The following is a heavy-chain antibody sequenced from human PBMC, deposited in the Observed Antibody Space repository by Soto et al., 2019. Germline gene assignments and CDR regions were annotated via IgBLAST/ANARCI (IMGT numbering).Heavy chain of an antibody. V-gene: IGHV4-59*01. J-gene: IGHJ5*02. CDR2: IYYSGST. D-gene: IGHD3-3*01. CDR3: ARDGYYDFWSGSRPGFDP. CDR1: GDCISSYY. Sequence: SETLCLTCTVSGDCISSYYWSWIRQPPETGLEWIGYIYYSGSTSYNPSLKSRVTISVDTSKNQFSLKLSSVTAADTAVYYCARDGYYDFWSGSRPGFDPWGQGTLVTVSS.